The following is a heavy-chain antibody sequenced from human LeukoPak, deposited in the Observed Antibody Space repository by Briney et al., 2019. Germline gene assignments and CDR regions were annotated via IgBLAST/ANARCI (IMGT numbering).Heavy chain of an antibody. CDR2: ISGSGSTM. V-gene: IGHV3-48*03. CDR1: GFSFSSFA. J-gene: IGHJ4*02. D-gene: IGHD1-26*01. CDR3: AREEWEFDY. Sequence: GGSLRLSCAASGFSFSSFAMTWVRQAPGKGLEWVSYISGSGSTMYYADSVKGRFTISRDNAKNSLYLQMNSLRAEDTAVYYCAREEWEFDYWGQGTLVTVSS.